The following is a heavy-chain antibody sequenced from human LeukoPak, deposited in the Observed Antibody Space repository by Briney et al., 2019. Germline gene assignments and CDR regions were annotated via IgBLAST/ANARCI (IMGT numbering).Heavy chain of an antibody. V-gene: IGHV3-23*01. CDR1: GFTFSSYA. CDR3: AKGTLWFGELNWFDP. D-gene: IGHD3-10*01. CDR2: ISGSGGST. Sequence: GGSLRLSCAASGFTFSSYAMSWVRQAPGKGQEWVSAISGSGGSTYYADSVKGRFTISRDNSKNTLYLQMNSLRAEATAVYYCAKGTLWFGELNWFDPWGQGTLVTVSS. J-gene: IGHJ5*02.